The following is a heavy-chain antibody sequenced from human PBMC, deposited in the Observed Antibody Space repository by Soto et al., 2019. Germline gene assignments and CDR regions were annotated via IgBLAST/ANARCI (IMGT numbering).Heavy chain of an antibody. CDR2: IKEDGSEK. V-gene: IGHV3-7*03. Sequence: GGSLRLSCAASGFIFSTYWMSWVRQAPGKGLEWVANIKEDGSEKYYVDSVKGRFTISRDNAKNSLYLQMNSLRAEDTAVYYCARSTIFGVITLFDYWGQGILVTVSS. CDR1: GFIFSTYW. D-gene: IGHD3-3*01. J-gene: IGHJ4*02. CDR3: ARSTIFGVITLFDY.